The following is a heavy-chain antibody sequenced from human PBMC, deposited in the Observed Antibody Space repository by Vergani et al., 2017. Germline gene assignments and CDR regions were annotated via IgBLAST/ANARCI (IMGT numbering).Heavy chain of an antibody. J-gene: IGHJ5*02. CDR2: INPSGGST. D-gene: IGHD2-2*02. V-gene: IGHV1-46*01. CDR3: ARGCGSTCCYKGGKDWFDP. Sequence: QVQLVQSGAEVKKPGASVKVSCQASGYTFTSYYIHWVRQAPGQGLEWMGIINPSGGSTNYAQKFQGRVTMTRETSTSTAFMKLGSLRSEDTAVYYCARGCGSTCCYKGGKDWFDPWGRGTLVTVAS. CDR1: GYTFTSYY.